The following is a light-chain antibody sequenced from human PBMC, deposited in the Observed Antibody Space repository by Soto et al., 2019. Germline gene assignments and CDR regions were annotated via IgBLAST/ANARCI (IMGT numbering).Light chain of an antibody. CDR1: QSVSTY. Sequence: EIVLTQSPATLSLSPGERATLSCRASQSVSTYLAWYQQKPGQAPRLLIYDASKRASGIPARFSGSGSGTDFTLTISSLEPEDFAVYYCQQRSNWLITFGQGTRLEIK. V-gene: IGKV3-11*01. CDR2: DAS. J-gene: IGKJ5*01. CDR3: QQRSNWLIT.